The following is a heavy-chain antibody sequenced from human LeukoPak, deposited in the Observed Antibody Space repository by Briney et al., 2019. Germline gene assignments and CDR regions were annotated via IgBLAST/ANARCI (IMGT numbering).Heavy chain of an antibody. CDR2: INWNGGST. J-gene: IGHJ6*03. V-gene: IGHV3-20*04. CDR1: GFTFDDYG. D-gene: IGHD2-15*01. CDR3: ARDGGYCSGRSCYINHYYMDV. Sequence: GGALRLSCAASGFTFDDYGMSWVRHAPGKGLEWVSGINWNGGSTGYADSVKGRFTISRDNAKNSLYLQMNSLRAEDTALYYCARDGGYCSGRSCYINHYYMDVWGKGTTVTVSS.